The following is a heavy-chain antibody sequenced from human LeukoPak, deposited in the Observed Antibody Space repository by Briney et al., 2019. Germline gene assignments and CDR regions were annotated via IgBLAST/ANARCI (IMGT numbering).Heavy chain of an antibody. V-gene: IGHV1-18*01. CDR1: GYTFTSYG. Sequence: ASVKVSCKASGYTFTSYGISWVRQAPGQGLEWMGWISAYNGNTNYEQKFQGRVTMTTGTSTSTAYMELRSLRSDDTALYYCARAESLYGGNLAAAFDIWGQGTMVTVSS. J-gene: IGHJ3*02. CDR2: ISAYNGNT. D-gene: IGHD4-23*01. CDR3: ARAESLYGGNLAAAFDI.